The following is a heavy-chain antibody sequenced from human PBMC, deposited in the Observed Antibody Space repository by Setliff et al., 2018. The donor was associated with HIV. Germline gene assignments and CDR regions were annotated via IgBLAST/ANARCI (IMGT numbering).Heavy chain of an antibody. J-gene: IGHJ5*02. CDR3: ARESREYNYGFDP. Sequence: ASVKVSCKASGYTFTSYYMHWVRQAPGQGLEWMGIINPSGGSTRYAQKFQGRVTMTRDTSTSIVYMELSSLRSEDTAVYYCARESREYNYGFDPWGQGTLVTVSS. D-gene: IGHD5-18*01. V-gene: IGHV1-46*01. CDR1: GYTFTSYY. CDR2: INPSGGST.